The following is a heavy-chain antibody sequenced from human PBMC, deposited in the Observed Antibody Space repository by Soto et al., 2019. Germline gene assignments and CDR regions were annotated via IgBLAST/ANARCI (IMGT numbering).Heavy chain of an antibody. CDR3: AKDPGTCQGYYCSGMDV. V-gene: IGHV3-23*01. CDR1: GFTFSSYA. D-gene: IGHD6-13*01. J-gene: IGHJ6*02. CDR2: ISGSGGST. Sequence: GGSLRLSCAASGFTFSSYAMSWVRQAPGKGLEWVSAISGSGGSTYYADSVKGRFTISRDNSKNTLYLQMNSLRAEDTAVYYCAKDPGTCQGYYCSGMDVWGQGTTVTVYS.